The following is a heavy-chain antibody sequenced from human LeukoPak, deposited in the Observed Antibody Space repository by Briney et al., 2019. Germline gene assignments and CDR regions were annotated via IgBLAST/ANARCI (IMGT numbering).Heavy chain of an antibody. J-gene: IGHJ4*02. V-gene: IGHV3-21*01. Sequence: PGGSLRLSCAASGFAFSSYSMNWVRQAPGKGLEWVSSISSSSSYIYYADSVKGRFTISRDNAKNSLYLQMNSLRAEDTAVYYCARDGMYSSSWHNDYWGQGTLVTVSS. D-gene: IGHD6-13*01. CDR1: GFAFSSYS. CDR3: ARDGMYSSSWHNDY. CDR2: ISSSSSYI.